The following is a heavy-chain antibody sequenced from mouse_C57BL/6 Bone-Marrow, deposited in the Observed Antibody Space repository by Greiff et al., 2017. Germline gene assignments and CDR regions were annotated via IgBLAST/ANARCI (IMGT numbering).Heavy chain of an antibody. Sequence: EVQGLESGGGLVKPGGSLKLSCAASGFTFSSYAMSWVRQTPEKRLEWVATISDGGSYTYYPDNVKCRFTISRDNAKNTLYLQMSHLKSEDTAMYYCARTTVVVDFDYWGQGTTLTVSS. J-gene: IGHJ2*01. CDR3: ARTTVVVDFDY. CDR1: GFTFSSYA. CDR2: ISDGGSYT. V-gene: IGHV5-4*01. D-gene: IGHD1-1*01.